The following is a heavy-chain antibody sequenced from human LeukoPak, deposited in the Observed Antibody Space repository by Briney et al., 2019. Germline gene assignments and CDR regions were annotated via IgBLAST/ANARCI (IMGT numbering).Heavy chain of an antibody. CDR3: AKIGYSGSGVGYYMDV. CDR2: IRYDGSNK. CDR1: GFTFSSYG. D-gene: IGHD3-10*01. Sequence: GGSLRLSCAASGFTFSSYGIHWVRQAPGKWLEWVAFIRYDGSNKYYADSVKGRFTISRDNSKNTLYLQMNSLRAEDTAVYYCAKIGYSGSGVGYYMDVWGKGTTVTISS. J-gene: IGHJ6*03. V-gene: IGHV3-30*02.